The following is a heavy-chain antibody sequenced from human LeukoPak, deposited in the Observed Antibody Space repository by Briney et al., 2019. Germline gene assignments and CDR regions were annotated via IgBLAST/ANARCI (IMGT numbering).Heavy chain of an antibody. CDR2: ISSSGSTI. J-gene: IGHJ6*01. V-gene: IGHV3-11*01. CDR1: GFTFSDYY. Sequence: PGGSLRLSCAASGFTFSDYYMSWIRQAPGKGLEWVSYISSSGSTIYYADSVKGRFTISRDNPKNSLYLQMNSLRAEDTAVYYCATSATGDYYYGMDVWGQGTTVTVSS. CDR3: ATSATGDYYYGMDV. D-gene: IGHD3-10*01.